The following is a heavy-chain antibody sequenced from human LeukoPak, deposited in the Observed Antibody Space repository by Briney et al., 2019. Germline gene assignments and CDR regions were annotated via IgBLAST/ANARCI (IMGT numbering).Heavy chain of an antibody. CDR1: GFTFSNAW. D-gene: IGHD5-24*01. V-gene: IGHV3-15*01. CDR2: IKSKTDGGTT. CDR3: TTDFQWLQLGY. J-gene: IGHJ4*02. Sequence: PGGSLRLSCAASGFTFSNAWMSWVSQAPGRGLEWVGRIKSKTDGGTTDYAAPVKGRFTISRDDSKNTLYLQMNSLKTEDTAVYYCTTDFQWLQLGYWGQGTLVTVSS.